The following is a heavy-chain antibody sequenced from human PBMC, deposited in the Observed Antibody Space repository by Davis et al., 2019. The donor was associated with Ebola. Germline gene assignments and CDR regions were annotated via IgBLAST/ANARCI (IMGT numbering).Heavy chain of an antibody. V-gene: IGHV4-34*01. Sequence: PSEPLSPTFAVYGGSFSGYYWSWIRQPPGKGLEWIGEINHTGTTNYNPSLKSRVTISVDTSKNQFSLKLSSVTAADTAVYYGARGRPQQRARGVFFDYWGQGTLVTVSS. J-gene: IGHJ4*02. CDR2: INHTGTT. CDR1: GGSFSGYY. D-gene: IGHD6-13*01. CDR3: ARGRPQQRARGVFFDY.